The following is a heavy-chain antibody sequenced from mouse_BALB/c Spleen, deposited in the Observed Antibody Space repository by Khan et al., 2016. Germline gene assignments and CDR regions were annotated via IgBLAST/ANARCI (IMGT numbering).Heavy chain of an antibody. J-gene: IGHJ2*01. D-gene: IGHD1-1*01. CDR1: GFNIKDTF. Sequence: VQLQQSGAELVKPGASVKLSCTASGFNIKDTFMHWVKQRPEQGLEWIGRIDPANGNTSYDPKFQGTATITADTSSTTAYLHLSSLTSADTAVYYCARLGPLYYYGITCGYWGQGTPLTVSS. V-gene: IGHV14-3*02. CDR3: ARLGPLYYYGITCGY. CDR2: IDPANGNT.